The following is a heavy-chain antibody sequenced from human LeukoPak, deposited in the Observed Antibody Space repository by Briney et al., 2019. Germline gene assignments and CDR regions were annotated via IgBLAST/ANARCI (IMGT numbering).Heavy chain of an antibody. CDR3: AKGSSYFYDSSDYRLDY. V-gene: IGHV3-64D*06. Sequence: QPGGSLRLSWSASGXTFRSYAVHWVRQAPGKGLECVSGITGNGGGTFYADSVKGRFTISRDNFKNTLYLQMSSLRAEDTAVYYCAKGSSYFYDSSDYRLDYWGQGTLVTVSS. CDR1: GXTFRSYA. CDR2: ITGNGGGT. D-gene: IGHD3-22*01. J-gene: IGHJ4*02.